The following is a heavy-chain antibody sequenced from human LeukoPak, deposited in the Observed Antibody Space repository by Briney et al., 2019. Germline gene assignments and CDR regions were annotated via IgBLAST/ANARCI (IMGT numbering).Heavy chain of an antibody. D-gene: IGHD2-15*01. J-gene: IGHJ4*02. CDR1: GYTFTSYG. V-gene: IGHV1-18*01. CDR3: AREVDCSGGSCHFDY. Sequence: ASVKVSCKASGYTFTSYGISWVRQAPGQGLEWMGWISAYNGNTNYAQKFQGRVTITADESTSTAYMELSSLRSEDTAVYYCAREVDCSGGSCHFDYWGQGTLVTVSS. CDR2: ISAYNGNT.